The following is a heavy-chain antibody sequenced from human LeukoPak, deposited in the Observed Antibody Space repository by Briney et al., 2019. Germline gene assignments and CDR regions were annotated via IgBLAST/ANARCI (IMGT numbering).Heavy chain of an antibody. V-gene: IGHV6-1*01. CDR1: GDSVSSNSAA. Sequence: SQTLSLTCAISGDSVSSNSAAWNWIRQSPSSGLEWLGRTYYRSKWYNDYAVSVKSRITINPDTSKNRFSLQLNSVTPEDTAVYYCAKEDYYYYGMDVWGQGTTVTVSS. CDR2: TYYRSKWYN. CDR3: AKEDYYYYGMDV. J-gene: IGHJ6*02.